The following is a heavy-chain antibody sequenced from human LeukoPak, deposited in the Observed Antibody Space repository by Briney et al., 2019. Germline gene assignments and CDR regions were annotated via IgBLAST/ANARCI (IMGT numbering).Heavy chain of an antibody. CDR3: ASPYWAFYYGSGSAFDV. D-gene: IGHD3-10*01. Sequence: PGGSLRLSCAASGFTFSSHSMNWVRQAPGKGLEWVSYISSSSSSIYYADSVKGRFTISRDNAKNSLYLQMNSLRAEDTAVYYCASPYWAFYYGSGSAFDVWGQGTMVTVSS. V-gene: IGHV3-48*01. CDR1: GFTFSSHS. CDR2: ISSSSSSI. J-gene: IGHJ3*01.